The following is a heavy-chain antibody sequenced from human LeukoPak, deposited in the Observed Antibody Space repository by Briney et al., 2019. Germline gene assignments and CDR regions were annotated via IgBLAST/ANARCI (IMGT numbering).Heavy chain of an antibody. CDR2: IIPIFGTE. D-gene: IGHD7-27*01. Sequence: ASVNVSCKPSGGTFSSYSISGVRQAPRQGLKWMGGIIPIFGTENYVQKFQGRVTITADESTSTAYMALSSLRSEETAVYCCARLTGEVRDYWGQGTLVTVSS. CDR3: ARLTGEVRDY. V-gene: IGHV1-69*13. CDR1: GGTFSSYS. J-gene: IGHJ4*02.